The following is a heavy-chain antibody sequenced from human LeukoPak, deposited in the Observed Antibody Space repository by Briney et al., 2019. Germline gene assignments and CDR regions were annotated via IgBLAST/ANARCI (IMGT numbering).Heavy chain of an antibody. CDR1: XE. J-gene: IGHJ4*02. CDR2: IEYSGGSA. CDR3: XXXXXXXXIS. V-gene: IGHV3-23*01. Sequence: XEXXWIRQAPGXGLEGVSSIEYSGGSAYYADSVKGRFTISRDXXKNTLYLQLSRLRAEDTAVYYCXXXXXXXXISWGXXXXVTVSS.